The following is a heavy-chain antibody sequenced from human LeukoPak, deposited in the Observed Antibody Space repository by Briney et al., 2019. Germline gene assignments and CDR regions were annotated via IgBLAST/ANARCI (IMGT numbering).Heavy chain of an antibody. Sequence: GGSLRLSCAASGFTFSSYAMHWVRQAPGKGLEWVALISYDGSNKYYADSVKARFTISRDNSRNTLYLQMNSLRADDTAVYYCARDLVLGHIVVVTASFDYWGQGTLVTVSS. J-gene: IGHJ4*02. CDR3: ARDLVLGHIVVVTASFDY. CDR1: GFTFSSYA. D-gene: IGHD2-21*02. CDR2: ISYDGSNK. V-gene: IGHV3-30*04.